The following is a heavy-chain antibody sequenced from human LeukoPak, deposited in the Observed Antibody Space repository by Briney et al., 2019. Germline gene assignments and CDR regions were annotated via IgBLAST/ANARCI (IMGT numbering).Heavy chain of an antibody. CDR3: ASGDNLSFDL. J-gene: IGHJ2*01. V-gene: IGHV6-1*01. Sequence: SQTLSLTCAISGDSVSSNSAAWNWVRQSPSRGLEWLGRTYYRPKWYNDFAVSVKGRITINPDTSKNQFSLLLSSVTPEDTALYYCASGDNLSFDLSGRGTLVTVSS. CDR2: TYYRPKWYN. CDR1: GDSVSSNSAA.